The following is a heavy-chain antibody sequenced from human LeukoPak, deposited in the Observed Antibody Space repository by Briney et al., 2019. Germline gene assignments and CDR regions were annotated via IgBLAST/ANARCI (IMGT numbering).Heavy chain of an antibody. D-gene: IGHD3-22*01. CDR3: ARDGDYYDSSGYYQY. CDR1: GYTFTSYG. J-gene: IGHJ4*02. Sequence: VASVKVSCKASGYTFTSYGISWVRQAPGQGLEWMGGIIPIFGTANYAQKFQGRVTITADESTSTAYMELSSLRSEDTAVYYCARDGDYYDSSGYYQYWGQGTLVTVSS. CDR2: IIPIFGTA. V-gene: IGHV1-69*13.